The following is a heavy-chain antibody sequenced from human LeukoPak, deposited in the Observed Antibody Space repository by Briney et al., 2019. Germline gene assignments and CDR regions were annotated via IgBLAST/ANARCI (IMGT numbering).Heavy chain of an antibody. J-gene: IGHJ5*02. Sequence: TSETLSLTCAVYGGSFSGYYWSWIRQPPGKGLEWIGEINHSGSTNYNPPLKSRVTISVDTSKNQFSLKLSSVTAADTAVYYCARGLRGSGSPGRWFDPWGQGTLVTVSS. CDR2: INHSGST. CDR3: ARGLRGSGSPGRWFDP. D-gene: IGHD3-10*01. CDR1: GGSFSGYY. V-gene: IGHV4-34*01.